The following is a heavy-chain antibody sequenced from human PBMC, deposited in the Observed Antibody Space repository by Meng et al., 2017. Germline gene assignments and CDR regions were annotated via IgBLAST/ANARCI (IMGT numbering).Heavy chain of an antibody. CDR2: FLPRLGAP. J-gene: IGHJ4*02. D-gene: IGHD3-10*01. CDR3: ASESGRGYTPDY. V-gene: IGHV1-69*01. CDR1: GGPFRNYA. Sequence: QDELQKFADEWQKPASSVKIFCKALGGPFRNYANSWVRQAHGQGHEWRGGFLPRLGAPNYEQKFHGRVSITADESTSKHYMDLSSLRSEDTAVYYCASESGRGYTPDYWGQGTLVTVSS.